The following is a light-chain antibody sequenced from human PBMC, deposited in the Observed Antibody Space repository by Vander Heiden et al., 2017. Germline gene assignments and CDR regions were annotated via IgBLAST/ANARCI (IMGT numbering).Light chain of an antibody. V-gene: IGKV3-11*01. CDR2: DAS. CDR1: QSVSSY. J-gene: IGKJ4*01. Sequence: EIVLTQSQATLSLSPGVRAILSCRASQSVSSYLAWYQQKPGHSPRLLIYDASKKATGSPASFSRSGSGTDFTLTISSLEPEDFVVYYCQQRSNWPPLTFGGGTKVEIK. CDR3: QQRSNWPPLT.